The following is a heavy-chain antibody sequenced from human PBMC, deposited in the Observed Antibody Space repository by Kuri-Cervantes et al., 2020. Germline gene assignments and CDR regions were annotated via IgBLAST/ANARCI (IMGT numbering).Heavy chain of an antibody. Sequence: GESLKISCAASGFTFSSYSMNWVRQAPGKGLEWVSSISSSSSYIYYADSVKGRFTISRDNAKNSLYLQMNSPRAEDTAVYYCARASRRRNWNDLPIRGAFDIWGQGTMVTVSS. CDR3: ARASRRRNWNDLPIRGAFDI. CDR2: ISSSSSYI. V-gene: IGHV3-21*01. J-gene: IGHJ3*02. D-gene: IGHD1-1*01. CDR1: GFTFSSYS.